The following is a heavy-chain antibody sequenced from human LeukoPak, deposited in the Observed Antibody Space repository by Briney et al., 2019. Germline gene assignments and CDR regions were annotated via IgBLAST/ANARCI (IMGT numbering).Heavy chain of an antibody. Sequence: SETLSLTCTVSGGSISSSSYCWGWIRQPPGKGLEWIGSIYYTGSTYYNPSLKSRVTISVDTSKNQFSPKLTSVTAADTAVYYCARHPRGSYPYYFDYWGQGTLVTVSS. D-gene: IGHD1-26*01. CDR3: ARHPRGSYPYYFDY. V-gene: IGHV4-39*01. J-gene: IGHJ4*02. CDR2: IYYTGST. CDR1: GGSISSSSYC.